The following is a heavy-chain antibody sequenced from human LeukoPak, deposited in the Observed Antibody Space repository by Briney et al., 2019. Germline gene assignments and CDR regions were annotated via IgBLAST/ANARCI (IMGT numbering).Heavy chain of an antibody. CDR2: INHSGST. V-gene: IGHV4-34*01. CDR1: GGSSSGYY. J-gene: IGHJ4*02. CDR3: ASRLLWFGELPRY. Sequence: SSETLSLTCAVYGGSSSGYYCSWIRQPPGKGLEWIGEINHSGSTNYNSSLKNRVTISLDTSENHFSLKLRSVTAADTAVYYCASRLLWFGELPRYWGQGTLVTVSS. D-gene: IGHD3-10*01.